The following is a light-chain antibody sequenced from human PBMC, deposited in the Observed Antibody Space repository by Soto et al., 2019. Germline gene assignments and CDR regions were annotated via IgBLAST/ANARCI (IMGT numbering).Light chain of an antibody. CDR3: CSYAGSYPFVV. Sequence: QSALTQPRSVSGSPGQSVTISCTGTRSDVGGYNYVSWYQQHPGKAPRLMIYAVSNRPLEVPDRFSGSKSGNTASLTISRLQAEDEADYYCCSYAGSYPFVVFGGGTKLTVL. V-gene: IGLV2-11*01. CDR1: RSDVGGYNY. J-gene: IGLJ2*01. CDR2: AVS.